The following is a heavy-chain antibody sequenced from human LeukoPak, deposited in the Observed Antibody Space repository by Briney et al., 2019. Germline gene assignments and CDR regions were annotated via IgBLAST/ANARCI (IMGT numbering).Heavy chain of an antibody. D-gene: IGHD3-22*01. J-gene: IGHJ4*02. CDR3: AKDVNSSGYYLGFDY. Sequence: GGSLRLSCAASGFTVSSNYMSWVRQAPGKGLEWVTTISGGGDKQYADHVKGRFTVSRDDSKNTLYLQMNSLRAEDTALYYCAKDVNSSGYYLGFDYWGQGTLVTVS. V-gene: IGHV3-53*01. CDR1: GFTVSSNY. CDR2: ISGGGDK.